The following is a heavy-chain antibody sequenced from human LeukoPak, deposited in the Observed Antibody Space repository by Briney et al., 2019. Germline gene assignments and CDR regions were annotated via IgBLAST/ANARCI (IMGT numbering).Heavy chain of an antibody. Sequence: GESLKISCKGSGYSFTSYWIGWVRQMPGKGLEWMGIIYPGDSDTRYSPSFQGQVTISADKSISTAYLQWSSLKASDTAMYYGASSIEYGGNSGPFDYWGQGTLVTVSS. D-gene: IGHD4-23*01. V-gene: IGHV5-51*01. CDR2: IYPGDSDT. CDR3: ASSIEYGGNSGPFDY. J-gene: IGHJ4*02. CDR1: GYSFTSYW.